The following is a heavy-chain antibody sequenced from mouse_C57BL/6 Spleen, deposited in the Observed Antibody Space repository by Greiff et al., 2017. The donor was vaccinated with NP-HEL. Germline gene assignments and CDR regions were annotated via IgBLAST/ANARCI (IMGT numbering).Heavy chain of an antibody. D-gene: IGHD4-1*01. CDR1: GFTFSDYG. J-gene: IGHJ1*03. CDR2: ISSGSSTI. CDR3: ARRTGTPYWYFDV. V-gene: IGHV5-17*01. Sequence: EVKLMESGGGLVKPGGSLKLSCAASGFTFSDYGMHWVRQAPEKGLEWVAYISSGSSTIYYADTVKGRFTISRDNAKNTLFLQMTSLRSEDTAMYYCARRTGTPYWYFDVWGTGTTVTVSS.